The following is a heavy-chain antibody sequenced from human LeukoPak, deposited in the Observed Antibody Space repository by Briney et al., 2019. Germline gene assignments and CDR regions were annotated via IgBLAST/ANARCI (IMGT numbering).Heavy chain of an antibody. CDR3: AKDQTQYYYGSGPSVFDY. CDR1: GFTFSSYS. Sequence: GGSLRLSCAASGFTFSSYSMNWVRQAPGKGLEWVSSISSSSSYIYYADSVKGRFTISRDNAKNSLYLQMNSLRAEDTAVYYCAKDQTQYYYGSGPSVFDYWGQGTLVTVSS. CDR2: ISSSSSYI. D-gene: IGHD3-10*01. J-gene: IGHJ4*02. V-gene: IGHV3-21*04.